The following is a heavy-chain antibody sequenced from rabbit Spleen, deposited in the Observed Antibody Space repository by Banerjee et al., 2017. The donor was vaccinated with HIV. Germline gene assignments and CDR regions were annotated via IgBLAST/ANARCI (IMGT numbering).Heavy chain of an antibody. CDR1: GVSFSSSSY. V-gene: IGHV1S40*01. CDR2: IAGGSSGFT. J-gene: IGHJ6*01. D-gene: IGHD8-1*01. Sequence: QSLEESGGDLVKPGASLTLTCTASGVSFSSSSYMCWVRQAPGKGLEWIACIAGGSSGFTYSATWAKGRFTCSKTSSTTVTLQMTSLTVADTATYFCARDTGSSFSSYGMDLWGQGTLVTVS. CDR3: ARDTGSSFSSYGMDL.